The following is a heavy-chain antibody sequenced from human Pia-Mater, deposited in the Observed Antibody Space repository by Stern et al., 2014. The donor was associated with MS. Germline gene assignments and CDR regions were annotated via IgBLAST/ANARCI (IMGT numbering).Heavy chain of an antibody. J-gene: IGHJ5*02. V-gene: IGHV2-5*02. CDR1: GFLLSTSGAG. CDR3: AHLFSDASSSWFDP. CDR2: IYWDDEK. Sequence: QITLKESGPTLVKPTQTLTMTCTFSGFLLSTSGAGVTWIRQPPGKALEXLAVIYWDDEKRYSPSLKTRLTITRDTSKSQVVLTMTSMDPVDTATYYCAHLFSDASSSWFDPWGQGTLVTVSS. D-gene: IGHD6-6*01.